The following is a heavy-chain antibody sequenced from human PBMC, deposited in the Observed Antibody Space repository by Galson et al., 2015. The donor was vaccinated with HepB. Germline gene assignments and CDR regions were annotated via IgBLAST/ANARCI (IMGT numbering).Heavy chain of an antibody. V-gene: IGHV1-69*13. CDR3: ARDGWEMATTGYFDY. CDR2: IIPIFGTA. CDR1: GGTFSSYA. D-gene: IGHD5-24*01. J-gene: IGHJ4*02. Sequence: SVKVSCKASGGTFSSYAISWVRQAPGQGLEWMGGIIPIFGTANYAQKFQGRVTITADESTSTAYMELSSLRSEDTAVYYCARDGWEMATTGYFDYWGQGTLVTVSS.